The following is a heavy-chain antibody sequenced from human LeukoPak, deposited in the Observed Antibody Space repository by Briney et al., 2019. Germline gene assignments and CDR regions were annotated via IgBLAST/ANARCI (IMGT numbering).Heavy chain of an antibody. CDR3: ARDYYDSSGFYPYDAFDI. CDR1: GGSISSGDYY. Sequence: SETLSLTCTVSGGSISSGDYYWSWIRQPPGKGLEWIGHIYYSGSTYYNPSLKSRVTISVDTSKNQFSLKLSSVTAADTAVYYCARDYYDSSGFYPYDAFDIWGQGTMVTVSS. CDR2: IYYSGST. J-gene: IGHJ3*02. D-gene: IGHD3-22*01. V-gene: IGHV4-30-4*01.